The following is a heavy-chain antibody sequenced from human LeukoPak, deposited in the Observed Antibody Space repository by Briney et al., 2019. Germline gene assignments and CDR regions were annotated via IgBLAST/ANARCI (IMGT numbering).Heavy chain of an antibody. Sequence: GGSLRLSCAASGFNFSSYWMSWVRQAPGEGLEWVANIKQDGSEKYYVDSVRGRFTISRDNAKNSLYLQMNSLRAEDTAVYYCARGPRPGASYYDSSGYYFDYWGQGTLVTVSS. J-gene: IGHJ4*02. CDR1: GFNFSSYW. D-gene: IGHD3-22*01. CDR2: IKQDGSEK. CDR3: ARGPRPGASYYDSSGYYFDY. V-gene: IGHV3-7*01.